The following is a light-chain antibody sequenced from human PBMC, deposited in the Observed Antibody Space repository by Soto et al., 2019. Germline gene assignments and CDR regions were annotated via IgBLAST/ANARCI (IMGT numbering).Light chain of an antibody. J-gene: IGKJ1*01. CDR3: QQYGSSLCT. CDR1: QSVSNSY. CDR2: GAS. V-gene: IGKV3-20*01. Sequence: EVVLTQSPGTLSLSPGERATLSCRASQSVSNSYLAWYQQKPGQAPRLLIYGASSRATGIPDRFSGSGSGTDFTLTISRLEPEDFAVYYCQQYGSSLCTFGQGTKVDIK.